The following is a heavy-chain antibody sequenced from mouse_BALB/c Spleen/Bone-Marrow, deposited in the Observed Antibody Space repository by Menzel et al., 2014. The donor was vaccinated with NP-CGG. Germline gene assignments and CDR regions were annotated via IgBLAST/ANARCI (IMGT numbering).Heavy chain of an antibody. Sequence: QVQLQQSGAGLVKPGASVKPSCKASGYNFTSYWINWVKLRPGQGLEWIGDIYPGSGSTNYNEKFKSKATLTVDTSSSTAYMQLSSLASEDSALYYCARFSQLGLLAYWGQGTLVTVSA. V-gene: IGHV1-55*01. CDR3: ARFSQLGLLAY. CDR1: GYNFTSYW. D-gene: IGHD3-1*01. CDR2: IYPGSGST. J-gene: IGHJ3*01.